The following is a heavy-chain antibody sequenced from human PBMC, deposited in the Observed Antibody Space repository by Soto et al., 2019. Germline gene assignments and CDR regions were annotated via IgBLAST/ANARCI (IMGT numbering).Heavy chain of an antibody. V-gene: IGHV3-53*01. J-gene: IGHJ6*02. D-gene: IGHD2-15*01. CDR2: NYSGGST. CDR3: ARDRVVVAATYYYYYGMDV. CDR1: GFTVSSNY. Sequence: EVQLVESGGGLIQPGGSLRLSCAASGFTVSSNYMSWVRQAPGKGLEWVSVNYSGGSTYYADSVKGRFTISRDNSRNTLYLQMNSLRAEDTAVYYCARDRVVVAATYYYYYGMDVWGQGTTVTVSS.